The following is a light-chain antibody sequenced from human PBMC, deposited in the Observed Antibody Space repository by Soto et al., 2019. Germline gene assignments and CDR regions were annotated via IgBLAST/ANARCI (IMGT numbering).Light chain of an antibody. CDR3: QQYSNWPPIT. Sequence: EMVLTQSPVTLSLWRGYRATLSCTVSQSVDSTYLAWYQQKPGQAPRLLIYDTSTRATGIPARFSGSGSGTEFTLTISSLQSEDFAVYYCQQYSNWPPITFGQGPRLEIK. V-gene: IGKV3-15*01. CDR2: DTS. CDR1: QSVDSTY. J-gene: IGKJ5*01.